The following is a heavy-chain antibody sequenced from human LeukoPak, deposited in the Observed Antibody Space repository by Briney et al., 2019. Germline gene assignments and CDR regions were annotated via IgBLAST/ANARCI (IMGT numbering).Heavy chain of an antibody. J-gene: IGHJ4*01. V-gene: IGHV4-31*03. CDR1: GGSISSGGYY. D-gene: IGHD6-13*01. CDR2: IYYSGST. CDR3: ASDKGYSNNYFDY. Sequence: SETLSLTCTVSGGSISSGGYYWSWLRQHPGKGLEWIGYIYYSGSTYYNPSLKSRVTISVDTSKNQFSLKLSSVTAADTAVYYCASDKGYSNNYFDYWGQGTLVTVSS.